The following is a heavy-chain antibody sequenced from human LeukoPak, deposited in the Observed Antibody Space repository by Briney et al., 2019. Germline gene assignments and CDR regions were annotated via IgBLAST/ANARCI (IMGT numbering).Heavy chain of an antibody. V-gene: IGHV3-23*01. D-gene: IGHD3-22*01. CDR1: GFTFSSYG. J-gene: IGHJ4*02. Sequence: GGSLRLSCAASGFTFSSYGMSWVRQAPGKGLEWVSAISGSGGSTYYADSVKGRFTISRDNSKNTLYLQMNSLRAEDTAVYYCAKARYYYDSSGYYPVPIDYWGQGTLVTVSS. CDR2: ISGSGGST. CDR3: AKARYYYDSSGYYPVPIDY.